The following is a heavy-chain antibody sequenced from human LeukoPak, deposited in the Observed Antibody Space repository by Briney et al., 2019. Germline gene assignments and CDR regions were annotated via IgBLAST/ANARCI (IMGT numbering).Heavy chain of an antibody. Sequence: GGSLRLSCAASGFTFSDYYMSWIRQAPGKGLEWVSYISSSGSTIYYAHSVKGRFTISRDNAKNSLYLQMNSLRAEDTAVYYCARLYYYDSSGYYNDYWGQGTLVTVSS. V-gene: IGHV3-11*01. J-gene: IGHJ4*02. D-gene: IGHD3-22*01. CDR2: ISSSGSTI. CDR1: GFTFSDYY. CDR3: ARLYYYDSSGYYNDY.